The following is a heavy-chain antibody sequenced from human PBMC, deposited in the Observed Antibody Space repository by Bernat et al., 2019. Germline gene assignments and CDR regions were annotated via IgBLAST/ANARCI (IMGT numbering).Heavy chain of an antibody. CDR2: IRYDGSNK. Sequence: QVQLVESGGGAVQPGGSLRPSCAASGFTFCSYGMHWVRQAPGKGLGWVAFIRYDGSNKYYADSVKGRFTISRNNSKNTLYKQMNSLRAEETAVYYCAKDSWQWVVHPWTFDYWGQGTLVTVSS. D-gene: IGHD6-19*01. J-gene: IGHJ4*02. CDR1: GFTFCSYG. CDR3: AKDSWQWVVHPWTFDY. V-gene: IGHV3-30*02.